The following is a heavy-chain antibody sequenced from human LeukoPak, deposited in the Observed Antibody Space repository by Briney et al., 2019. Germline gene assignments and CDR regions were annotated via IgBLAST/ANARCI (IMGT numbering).Heavy chain of an antibody. CDR3: ARDGGYGGYSWFDP. V-gene: IGHV3-21*04. J-gene: IGHJ5*02. CDR1: GFTFSSFS. Sequence: SGGSLRLSCAASGFTFSSFSMIWVRQAPGKGLEWVSSTSSSSAYTFYAESGKGRFTISRDNAKNSLFLQMNSLRAEDTAMYYCARDGGYGGYSWFDPWGQGTLVTVSS. D-gene: IGHD2-21*01. CDR2: TSSSSAYT.